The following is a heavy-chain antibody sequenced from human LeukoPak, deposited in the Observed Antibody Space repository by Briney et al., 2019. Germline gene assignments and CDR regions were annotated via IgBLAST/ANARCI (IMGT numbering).Heavy chain of an antibody. CDR2: IYYSGST. J-gene: IGHJ4*02. D-gene: IGHD1-26*01. V-gene: IGHV4-59*08. Sequence: SEILSLTCTVSGGSISSYYWSWIRQPPGKGLEWIGYIYYSGSTNYNPSLKSRVTISVDTSKNQFSLKLSSVTAADTAVYYCARRLSGSYFDYWGQGTLVTVSS. CDR3: ARRLSGSYFDY. CDR1: GGSISSYY.